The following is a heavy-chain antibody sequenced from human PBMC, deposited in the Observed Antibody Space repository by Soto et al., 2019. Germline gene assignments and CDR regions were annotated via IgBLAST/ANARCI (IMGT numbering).Heavy chain of an antibody. J-gene: IGHJ4*02. CDR3: ARVRFDMIGGSIDY. CDR2: IYYSGST. CDR1: GGSITSYY. D-gene: IGHD3-22*01. Sequence: QVQLQESGPGLVKPSETLSLTCTVSGGSITSYYWSWIRQPPGKGLEWIGYIYYSGSTNYNPSLKRRITIAVDTSKNQGSLKLRSGTAADTAVYYGARVRFDMIGGSIDYWGQGSLVTVSS. V-gene: IGHV4-59*01.